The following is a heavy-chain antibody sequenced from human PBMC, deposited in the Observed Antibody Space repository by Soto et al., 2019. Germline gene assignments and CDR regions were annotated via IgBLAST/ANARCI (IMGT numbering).Heavy chain of an antibody. CDR1: GFTVSSNY. J-gene: IGHJ4*02. CDR2: IYSGGST. D-gene: IGHD3-10*01. V-gene: IGHV3-66*01. CDR3: ARDPELNYFDY. Sequence: GESLKISCAASGFTVSSNYMSWVRQAPGKGLEWVSVIYSGGSTYYADSVKGRFTISRDNSKNTLYLQMNSLRAEDTAVYYCARDPELNYFDYWGQGTLVTVSS.